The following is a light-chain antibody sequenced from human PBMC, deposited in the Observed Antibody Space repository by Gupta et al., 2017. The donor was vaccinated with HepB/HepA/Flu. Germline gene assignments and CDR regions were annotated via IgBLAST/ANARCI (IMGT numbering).Light chain of an antibody. CDR2: YTSDSDK. J-gene: IGLJ3*02. V-gene: IGLV5-45*01. CDR3: MTWHISTWV. CDR1: SGVNIATYR. Sequence: LSASPGASASLTCTFRSGVNIATYRIYWYQQKPGSPPQFLLYYTSDSDKQQGSGVPSRFSGSKVVSANAGILLISGLQSEDEADYYCMTWHISTWVFGGGTKLTVL.